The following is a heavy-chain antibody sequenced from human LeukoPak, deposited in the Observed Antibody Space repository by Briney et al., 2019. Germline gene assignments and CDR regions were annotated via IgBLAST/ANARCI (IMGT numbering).Heavy chain of an antibody. V-gene: IGHV3-30*04. CDR2: ISSDGSNK. Sequence: GGSLRLPCAASGITFSRDALHWVRQAPGKGLEWVAVISSDGSNKYYADSVRGRFTISRDNSKNTLYLQMNSLRSEDTAVYYCVAWGLDFDYWGQGTLVTVSS. J-gene: IGHJ4*02. D-gene: IGHD1-26*01. CDR1: GITFSRDA. CDR3: VAWGLDFDY.